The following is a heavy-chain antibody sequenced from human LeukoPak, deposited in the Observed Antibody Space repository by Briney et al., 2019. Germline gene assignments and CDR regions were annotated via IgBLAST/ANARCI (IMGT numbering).Heavy chain of an antibody. CDR3: ARGSLWFGELLSPYGMDI. CDR2: XXXIFGTA. J-gene: IGHJ6*02. V-gene: IGHV1-69*01. CDR1: GGTFSSYA. D-gene: IGHD3-10*01. Sequence: SVKVSCKASGGTFSSYAISWVRQAPGQGLEWXXXXXXIFGTANYAQKXQGXXXXTAXXSTSTAYMELSSLRSEDTAVYYCARGSLWFGELLSPYGMDIWGQGTTVTVSS.